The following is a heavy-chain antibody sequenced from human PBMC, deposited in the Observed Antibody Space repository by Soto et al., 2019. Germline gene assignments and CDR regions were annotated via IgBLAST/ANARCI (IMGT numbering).Heavy chain of an antibody. CDR1: GYTFTGYY. V-gene: IGHV1-2*04. J-gene: IGHJ6*03. Sequence: ASVKVSCKASGYTFTGYYMHWVRQAPGQGLEWMGWINPNSGGTNYAQKFQGWVTMTRDTSISTAYMELSRLRSDDTAVYYCARGAATTIFGVVIPTYYYYYIGVWGKGTRVTVAS. D-gene: IGHD3-3*01. CDR3: ARGAATTIFGVVIPTYYYYYIGV. CDR2: INPNSGGT.